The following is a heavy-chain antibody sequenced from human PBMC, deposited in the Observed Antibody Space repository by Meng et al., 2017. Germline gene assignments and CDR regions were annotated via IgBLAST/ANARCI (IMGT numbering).Heavy chain of an antibody. CDR2: IPYDGSNK. Sequence: QVKLVGSRGGVVQPRRSLRLPCASSGFTLSSYAMHWVHQAPSKWLEWVAVIPYDGSNKYYADYVKGRFTISRDNSKNTLYLKMNSLRAEDMAVYYCATMIVVNYWGQGTLVTVSS. D-gene: IGHD3-22*01. J-gene: IGHJ4*02. CDR3: ATMIVVNY. V-gene: IGHV3-30*01. CDR1: GFTLSSYA.